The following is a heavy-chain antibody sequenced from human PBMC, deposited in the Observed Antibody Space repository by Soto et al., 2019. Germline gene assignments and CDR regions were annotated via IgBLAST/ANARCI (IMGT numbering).Heavy chain of an antibody. CDR1: GFTFSSYA. V-gene: IGHV3-23*01. CDR3: AKGVPGIAVAGTGYFQH. D-gene: IGHD6-19*01. J-gene: IGHJ1*01. Sequence: GGSLRLSCAASGFTFSSYAMSWVRQAPGKGLEWVSGISGSGVSTYYADSVKGRFTISRDNSKNTLYLQMNSLRAEDTAVYYCAKGVPGIAVAGTGYFQHWGQGTLVTVSS. CDR2: ISGSGVST.